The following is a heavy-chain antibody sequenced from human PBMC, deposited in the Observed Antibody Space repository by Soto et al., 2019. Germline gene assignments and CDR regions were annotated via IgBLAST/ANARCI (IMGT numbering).Heavy chain of an antibody. V-gene: IGHV3-30*18. D-gene: IGHD2-15*01. CDR3: EKEDSVVVVADY. CDR1: GFTFRSYG. CDR2: ISYDGNNK. J-gene: IGHJ4*02. Sequence: QVQLVESGGGVVQPGRSLKLSCAASGFTFRSYGMHWVRQAPGKGLEWVAVISYDGNNKYYADSLKGRFTISRDNSKNTLYLQMNRLRPEDTAVYYCEKEDSVVVVADYWGQGTLVTVSS.